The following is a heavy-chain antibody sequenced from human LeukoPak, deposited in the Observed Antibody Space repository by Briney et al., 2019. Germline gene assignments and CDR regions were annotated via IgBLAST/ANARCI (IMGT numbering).Heavy chain of an antibody. J-gene: IGHJ4*02. CDR1: GGSISGYY. CDR3: TKIANGGLSDY. D-gene: IGHD2-15*01. Sequence: SETLSLTCTVSGGSISGYYWAWIRQPPGKVLEWIGYIHYSGITNYNPSLKSRVTMSVDTSKNQFSLILTSLTAADTAVYYCTKIANGGLSDYWGQGTLVTVSS. CDR2: IHYSGIT. V-gene: IGHV4-59*01.